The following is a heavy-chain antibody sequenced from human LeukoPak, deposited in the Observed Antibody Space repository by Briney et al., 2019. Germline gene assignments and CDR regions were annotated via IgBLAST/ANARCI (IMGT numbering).Heavy chain of an antibody. D-gene: IGHD3-22*01. CDR1: GGSISSYY. V-gene: IGHV4-59*01. CDR3: ARDLSITMIVVAGH. Sequence: SETLSLTCTVSGGSISSYYWSWIRQPPGKGLEWIGYIHYSGSTNYNPSLKSRVTISVDTSKNQFSLKLSSVTAADTAVYYCARDLSITMIVVAGHWGQGTLVTVSS. J-gene: IGHJ4*02. CDR2: IHYSGST.